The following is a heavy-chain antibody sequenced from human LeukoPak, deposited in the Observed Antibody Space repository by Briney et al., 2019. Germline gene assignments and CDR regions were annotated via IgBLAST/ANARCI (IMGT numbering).Heavy chain of an antibody. J-gene: IGHJ6*02. CDR3: AKLRELVTYYYYYGLDV. V-gene: IGHV3-30*18. D-gene: IGHD1-1*01. CDR1: GFSLSGYW. Sequence: GGSLSLSCVASGFSLSGYWMYWVRQAPGKGLEWVALISYDGVNKYYADSVKCRFTISRDNSKNTLYLRMNSLRVEDAALYYCAKLRELVTYYYYYGLDVWGQGTTVTVSS. CDR2: ISYDGVNK.